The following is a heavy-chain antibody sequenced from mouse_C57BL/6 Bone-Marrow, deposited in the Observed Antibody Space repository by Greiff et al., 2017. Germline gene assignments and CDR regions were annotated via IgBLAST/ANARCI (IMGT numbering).Heavy chain of an antibody. CDR2: INPYNGGT. Sequence: EVQLQQSGPVLVKPGASVKMSCKASGYTFTDYYMNWVKQSHGKSLEWIGVINPYNGGTSYNQKFKGKATLTVDKSSSTAYMELNSLTSEDSAVYYCAREGIYYGNPYYFDYWGKGTTLTVSS. CDR1: GYTFTDYY. D-gene: IGHD2-1*01. CDR3: AREGIYYGNPYYFDY. V-gene: IGHV1-19*01. J-gene: IGHJ2*01.